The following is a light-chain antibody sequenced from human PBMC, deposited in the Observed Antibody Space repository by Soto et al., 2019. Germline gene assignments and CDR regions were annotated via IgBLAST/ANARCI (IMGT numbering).Light chain of an antibody. CDR1: QSIGLA. CDR3: QQRTDRPPWT. CDR2: DAS. J-gene: IGKJ1*01. Sequence: EIVLTQSPATLSLSPGERATLSCRASQSIGLAIAWYQHKPGQAPRLLIFDASKRATGTPARFRGSGSGTDVTLSISSLEPEDFAVYYCQQRTDRPPWTFGQGTKVESK. V-gene: IGKV3-11*01.